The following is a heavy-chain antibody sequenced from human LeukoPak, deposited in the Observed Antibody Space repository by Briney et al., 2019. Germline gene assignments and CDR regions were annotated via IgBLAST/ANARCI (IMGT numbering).Heavy chain of an antibody. D-gene: IGHD6-13*01. CDR3: ARVMSSSWTDYYGMDV. V-gene: IGHV3-66*01. Sequence: GGSLRLSCAASGFTVSSNYMSWVRQAPGKGLEWGSVIYSGGSTYYADSVKGRFTISRDNSKNTLYLQMNSLRAEDTAVYYCARVMSSSWTDYYGMDVWGQGTTVTVSS. CDR1: GFTVSSNY. J-gene: IGHJ6*02. CDR2: IYSGGST.